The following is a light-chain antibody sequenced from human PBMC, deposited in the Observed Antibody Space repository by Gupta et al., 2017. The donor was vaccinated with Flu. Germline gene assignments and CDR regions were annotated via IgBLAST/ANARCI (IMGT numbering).Light chain of an antibody. Sequence: DIQMTQSPSSLSASVGDRVTITCRASQSISTNLNWYQQKPGKAPNLLIYTASTLQSGVPSRFGDGGSGTEFTLTIKSLQPEDVATYYCQQGDSSEITFGGGTKVEI. CDR3: QQGDSSEIT. CDR1: QSISTN. J-gene: IGKJ4*01. CDR2: TAS. V-gene: IGKV1-39*01.